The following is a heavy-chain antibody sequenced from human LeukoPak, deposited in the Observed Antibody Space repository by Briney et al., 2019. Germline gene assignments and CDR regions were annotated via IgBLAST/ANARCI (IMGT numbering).Heavy chain of an antibody. Sequence: GGSLRLPCAASGFIVSNSFMSWFRQAPGKGLEWFSIIYSGGTTYYADSVKGRFTISRDNSKNTLYLQMNSLRAEDTAVYFCARDDRIGAAVTLDNWGQGTLVTVSS. CDR2: IYSGGTT. CDR1: GFIVSNSF. V-gene: IGHV3-53*01. CDR3: ARDDRIGAAVTLDN. J-gene: IGHJ4*02. D-gene: IGHD6-13*01.